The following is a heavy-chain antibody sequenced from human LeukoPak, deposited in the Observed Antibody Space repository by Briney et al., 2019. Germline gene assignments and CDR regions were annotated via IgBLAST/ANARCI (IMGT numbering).Heavy chain of an antibody. J-gene: IGHJ4*02. CDR3: ARGYCSGGSCAGSLDY. CDR2: ISYDGSNK. Sequence: GGSLRLSCAASGFTFSSYGMHWVRQAPGKGLEWVAVISYDGSNKYYADSVKGRFIISRENAKNSLYLQMNSLRAGDTAMYYCARGYCSGGSCAGSLDYWGQGTLVTVSS. CDR1: GFTFSSYG. V-gene: IGHV3-30*03. D-gene: IGHD2-15*01.